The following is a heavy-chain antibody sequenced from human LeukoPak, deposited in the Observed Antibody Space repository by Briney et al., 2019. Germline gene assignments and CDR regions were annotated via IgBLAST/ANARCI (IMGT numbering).Heavy chain of an antibody. CDR3: ATSLVVVPAAEGWFDP. CDR2: IIPIFGTA. D-gene: IGHD2-2*01. CDR1: GGTFSSYA. Sequence: SVKVSCKASGGTFSSYAISWVRQAPGQGLEWMGGIIPIFGTANYAQKFHGRVTITADESTSTAYMELSSLRSEDTAVYYCATSLVVVPAAEGWFDPWGQGTLVTVSS. J-gene: IGHJ5*02. V-gene: IGHV1-69*01.